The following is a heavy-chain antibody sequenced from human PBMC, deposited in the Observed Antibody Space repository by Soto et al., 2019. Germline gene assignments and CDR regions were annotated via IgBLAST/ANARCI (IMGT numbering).Heavy chain of an antibody. Sequence: QITLKESGPTLVKPTQTLTLTCTFSGFSLSSTRMAVGWIRQPPGKALEWLALIYWDDDKRYSPFLKSRLTITEDTSKNQVVLTMSNMHPVDTARYYCAHIVVAGFGYYFDYWGQGTLVTVSS. J-gene: IGHJ4*02. CDR3: AHIVVAGFGYYFDY. V-gene: IGHV2-5*02. CDR2: IYWDDDK. CDR1: GFSLSSTRMA. D-gene: IGHD6-19*01.